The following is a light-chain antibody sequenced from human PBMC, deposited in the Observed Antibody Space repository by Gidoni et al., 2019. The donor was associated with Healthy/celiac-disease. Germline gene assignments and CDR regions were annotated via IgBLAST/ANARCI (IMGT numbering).Light chain of an antibody. V-gene: IGLV2-14*01. CDR3: SSYTSSSPV. Sequence: QSALTQPASVSGSPGQSITISCTGTSSDVGGYNYVSWYQQHPGKAPKLMIYDVSNRPSGVSTRFSGSKSGTTASLTISGLQAEDEADYYCSSYTSSSPVFVGGTKLTVL. CDR2: DVS. J-gene: IGLJ2*01. CDR1: SSDVGGYNY.